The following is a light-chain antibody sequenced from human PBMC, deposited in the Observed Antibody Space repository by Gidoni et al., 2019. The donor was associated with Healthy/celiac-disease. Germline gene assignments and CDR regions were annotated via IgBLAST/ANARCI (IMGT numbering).Light chain of an antibody. CDR2: AAS. J-gene: IGKJ2*01. V-gene: IGKV1-39*01. CDR3: QQSYSTPLMYT. CDR1: QSISSY. Sequence: DIQMTQSPSSLSASVGDRVTITCRASQSISSYLNWYQQKPGKAPKLLIYAASSLQSGVPSRFSGSGSGTDFTLTNSSLQPEDFATYYCQQSYSTPLMYTFXXXTKLEIK.